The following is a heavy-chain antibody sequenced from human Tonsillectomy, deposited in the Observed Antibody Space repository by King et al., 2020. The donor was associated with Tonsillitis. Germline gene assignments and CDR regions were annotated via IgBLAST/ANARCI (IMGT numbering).Heavy chain of an antibody. V-gene: IGHV3-9*01. D-gene: IGHD3-10*01. CDR3: AKDSASGSNYDRIYYYMDV. CDR2: ISWNSGNI. J-gene: IGHJ6*03. Sequence: VQLVESGGGLVQPGRTLRLSCEASGLTFDDYAMHWVRQAPGKGLEWVSGISWNSGNIGYADSVKGRFTISRDNAKNSLYLQMNSLRAEDTALYYCAKDSASGSNYDRIYYYMDVWGKGTTVTVSS. CDR1: GLTFDDYA.